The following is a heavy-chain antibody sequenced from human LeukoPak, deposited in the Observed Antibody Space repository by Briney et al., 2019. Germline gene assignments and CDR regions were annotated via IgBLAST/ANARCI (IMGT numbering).Heavy chain of an antibody. D-gene: IGHD6-13*01. CDR3: AKEMRGIAAAATGFDY. CDR1: GFTFDDYA. Sequence: GGSLRLSCAASGFTFDDYAMHWVRQAPGKGLEWVSLISWDGGSTYYADSVKGRFTISRDNSKNSLYLQMNSLRAEDTALYYCAKEMRGIAAAATGFDYWGQGTLVIVSS. V-gene: IGHV3-43D*03. J-gene: IGHJ4*02. CDR2: ISWDGGST.